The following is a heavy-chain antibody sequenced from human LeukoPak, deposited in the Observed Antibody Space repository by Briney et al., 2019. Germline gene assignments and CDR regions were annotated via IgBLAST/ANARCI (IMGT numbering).Heavy chain of an antibody. CDR2: ISGSGGST. CDR3: AKAYYDYIWGSYRYETVFDY. Sequence: PGGSLRLSCAASGFTFSDYWMTWVRQAPGKGLEWVSAISGSGGSTYYADSVKGRFTISRDNSKNTLYLQMNSLRAEDTAVYYCAKAYYDYIWGSYRYETVFDYWGQGTLVTVSS. V-gene: IGHV3-23*01. J-gene: IGHJ4*02. D-gene: IGHD3-16*02. CDR1: GFTFSDYW.